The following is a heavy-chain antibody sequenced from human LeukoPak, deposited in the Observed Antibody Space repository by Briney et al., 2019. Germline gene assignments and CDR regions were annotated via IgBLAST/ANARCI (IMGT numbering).Heavy chain of an antibody. V-gene: IGHV1-46*01. Sequence: ASVKASCKASGYTFTSYYMHWVRQAPGQGLEWIGIINPSGGSTSYAQKFQGRVTMTRDMSTSTVYMELSSLRSEDTAVYYCARVRGYGRSVDAFDIWGQGTMVTVSS. CDR2: INPSGGST. D-gene: IGHD5-12*01. CDR1: GYTFTSYY. CDR3: ARVRGYGRSVDAFDI. J-gene: IGHJ3*02.